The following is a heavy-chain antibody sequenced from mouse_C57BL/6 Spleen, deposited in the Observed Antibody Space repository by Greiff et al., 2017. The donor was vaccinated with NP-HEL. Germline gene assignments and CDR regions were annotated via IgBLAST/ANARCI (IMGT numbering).Heavy chain of an antibody. CDR3: ARRRAYDYDGGRYFDY. CDR2: IDPSDSYT. J-gene: IGHJ2*01. CDR1: GYTFTSYW. D-gene: IGHD2-4*01. V-gene: IGHV1-69*01. Sequence: VQLQQSGAELVMPGASVKLSCKASGYTFTSYWMHWVKQRPGQGLEWIGEIDPSDSYTNYNQKFKGKSTLTVDKSSSTAYMQLSSLTSDASSVYYCARRRAYDYDGGRYFDYWGQGTTLTVSS.